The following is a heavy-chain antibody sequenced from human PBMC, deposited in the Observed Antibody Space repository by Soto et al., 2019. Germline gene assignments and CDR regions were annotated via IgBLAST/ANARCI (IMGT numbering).Heavy chain of an antibody. CDR3: ATAWSGFARYFDR. J-gene: IGHJ2*01. V-gene: IGHV3-15*01. D-gene: IGHD3-3*01. Sequence: EEQLVESGGGLVKPGGSLRLSCAASGFTASNAWMSWVRQAPGKGLEWVGRIKTKTDGGPTDYAAPVKDRFTISRDDSKNTVYLQMNSLKTEATAVYYCATAWSGFARYFDRWGRGALVIVSS. CDR1: GFTASNAW. CDR2: IKTKTDGGPT.